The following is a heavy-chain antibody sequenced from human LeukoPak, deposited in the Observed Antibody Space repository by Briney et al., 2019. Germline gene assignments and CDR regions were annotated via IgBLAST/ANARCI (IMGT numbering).Heavy chain of an antibody. CDR2: TSDRGDYT. CDR1: GFTISTYA. J-gene: IGHJ4*02. V-gene: IGHV3-23*01. CDR3: AKKAQYNGNYPLDY. Sequence: GGSLRLSCAGSGFTISTYAMGWVRQAPGKGLEWVSGTSDRGDYTYYADSVKGRFTISRDNSKNTLYLQMNSLRAEDTALYFCAKKAQYNGNYPLDYWGQGTLVTVSS. D-gene: IGHD1-26*01.